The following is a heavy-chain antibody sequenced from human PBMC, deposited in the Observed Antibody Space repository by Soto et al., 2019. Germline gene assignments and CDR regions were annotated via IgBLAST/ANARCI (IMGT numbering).Heavy chain of an antibody. D-gene: IGHD3-22*01. V-gene: IGHV3-74*01. CDR2: INNDGSST. CDR3: ARVVHDSSRYETPFDY. CDR1: GFTLNSFF. Sequence: GGSLRLSCAASGFTLNSFFMHWVRQVPGKGLMWVSRINNDGSSTTYADSVKGRFTISRDNAKNTLYLQMNSLRDEDTAVYYCARVVHDSSRYETPFDYWGPGTLVTVS. J-gene: IGHJ4*02.